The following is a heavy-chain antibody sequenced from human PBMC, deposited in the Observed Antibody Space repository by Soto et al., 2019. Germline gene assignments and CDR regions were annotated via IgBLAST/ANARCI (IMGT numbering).Heavy chain of an antibody. V-gene: IGHV4-34*01. CDR1: GGSFSGYY. CDR3: ARGTAKTHYYCDYYYMDV. Sequence: QVQLQQWGAGLLKPSETLSLTCAVYGGSFSGYYWSWIRQPPGKGLAWIGEINHSGSTNYNPSLKSRVTISVHTSKNQFYLKLSSVTAADTAVYYCARGTAKTHYYCDYYYMDVWGKGTTVTVSS. J-gene: IGHJ6*03. D-gene: IGHD5-18*01. CDR2: INHSGST.